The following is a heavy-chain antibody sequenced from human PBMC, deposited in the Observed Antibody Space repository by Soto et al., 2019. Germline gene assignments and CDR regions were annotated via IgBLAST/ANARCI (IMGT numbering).Heavy chain of an antibody. CDR1: GFTFGDDA. CDR2: IRSKAYGGTT. CDR3: TSSWQWLVAFDY. J-gene: IGHJ4*02. Sequence: GGSLRLSCTASGFTFGDDAMSWFRQAPGKGLEWVGFIRSKAYGGTTEYAASVKGRFTISRDDSKSIAYLQMNSLKTEDTAVYYCTSSWQWLVAFDYWGQGTLVTVSS. D-gene: IGHD6-19*01. V-gene: IGHV3-49*03.